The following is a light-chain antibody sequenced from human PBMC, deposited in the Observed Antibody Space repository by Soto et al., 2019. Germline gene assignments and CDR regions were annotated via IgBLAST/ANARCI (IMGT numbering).Light chain of an antibody. CDR1: QGISSW. V-gene: IGKV1-12*01. CDR2: AAS. Sequence: DIQMTQSPSSVSASIGDRVTITCRASQGISSWLAWYQQKPGNAPKLLIYAASSLQGGVPARFSGGGSGTDFTLTINNLQPEDFATYYCQQANSFPRTFGQGTKLEIK. CDR3: QQANSFPRT. J-gene: IGKJ2*01.